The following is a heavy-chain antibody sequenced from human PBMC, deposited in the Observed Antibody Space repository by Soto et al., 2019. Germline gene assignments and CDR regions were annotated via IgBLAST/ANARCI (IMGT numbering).Heavy chain of an antibody. CDR1: GFTFSGSA. CDR2: IRSKANSYAT. V-gene: IGHV3-73*01. CDR3: TRRWNDFGDAFDI. J-gene: IGHJ3*02. D-gene: IGHD1-1*01. Sequence: EVQLVESGGGLVQPGGSLKLSCAASGFTFSGSAMHWVRQASGKGLEWVGRIRSKANSYATAYAASVKGRFTISRDDSKNTAYLQINSLKTEDTAVYYCTRRWNDFGDAFDIWGQGTMVTVSS.